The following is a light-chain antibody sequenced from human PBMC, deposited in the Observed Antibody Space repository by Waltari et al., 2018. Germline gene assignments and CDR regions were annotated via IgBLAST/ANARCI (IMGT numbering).Light chain of an antibody. V-gene: IGKV4-1*01. J-gene: IGKJ2*01. Sequence: DIVMTQSPDSLAVSLGERATINCKSNQSLLYSSNNKNYLAWYQQKAGQPPKLLTYGAFTREYGVPDRFSASGSGTDFTLTISSLQAEDVAVYYCQQYYTSPYTFGQGTKLEIK. CDR1: QSLLYSSNNKNY. CDR2: GAF. CDR3: QQYYTSPYT.